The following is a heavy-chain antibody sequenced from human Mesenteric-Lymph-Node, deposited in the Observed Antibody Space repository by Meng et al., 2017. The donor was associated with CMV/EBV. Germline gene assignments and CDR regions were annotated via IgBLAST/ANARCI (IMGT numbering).Heavy chain of an antibody. J-gene: IGHJ4*02. D-gene: IGHD2-15*01. V-gene: IGHV3-23*03. CDR2: IYRGDSST. CDR3: AREVVVVAARYFDY. Sequence: GESLKISCAASGFTFSSYAMNWVRQAPGKGLEWVSVIYRGDSSTYYADSVKGRFTISRDNSKNTLYLQMNSLRAEDTAVYYCAREVVVVAARYFDYWGQGTLVTVSS. CDR1: GFTFSSYA.